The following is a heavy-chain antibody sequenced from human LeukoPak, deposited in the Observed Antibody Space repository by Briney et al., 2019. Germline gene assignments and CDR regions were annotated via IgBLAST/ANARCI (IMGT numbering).Heavy chain of an antibody. CDR3: ARVQRGIAVALDY. CDR2: ISTTGSSI. D-gene: IGHD6-19*01. CDR1: GFTFSSYA. Sequence: GGSLRLSYAASGFTFSSYAMSWVRQAPGKGLEWVSYISTTGSSIYYADSVKGRFTISRDNVKNLLYLQMNSLRAEDTAVYYCARVQRGIAVALDYWGQGTLATVSS. J-gene: IGHJ4*02. V-gene: IGHV3-48*03.